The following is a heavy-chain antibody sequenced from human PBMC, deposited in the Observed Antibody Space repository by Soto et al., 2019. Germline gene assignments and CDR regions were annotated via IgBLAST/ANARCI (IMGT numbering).Heavy chain of an antibody. J-gene: IGHJ5*02. Sequence: ASVKVSCKASGFTFTSSAVQWVRQARGQRLEWIGWIVVGSGNTNYAQKFQERVTITRDMSTSTAYMELSSLRSEDTAVYYCAAQPHDFWSGYYSPFPLTWGQGTLVTVSS. D-gene: IGHD3-3*01. CDR3: AAQPHDFWSGYYSPFPLT. V-gene: IGHV1-58*01. CDR2: IVVGSGNT. CDR1: GFTFTSSA.